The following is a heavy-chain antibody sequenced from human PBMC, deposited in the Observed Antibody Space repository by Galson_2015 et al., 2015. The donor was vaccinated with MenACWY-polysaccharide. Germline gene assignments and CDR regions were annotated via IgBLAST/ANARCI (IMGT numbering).Heavy chain of an antibody. V-gene: IGHV3-7*01. J-gene: IGHJ2*01. Sequence: SLRLSCAASGFTFSSFWMSWVRQAPGKGLEWVAIIKQDGSEKYYVDSVKGRFSISRDNAKNSLYLQMNSLRSEDTAVYYCARDPLDRGGYTRGSVCDLWGRCTRVTVSS. CDR3: ARDPLDRGGYTRGSVCDL. CDR2: IKQDGSEK. CDR1: GFTFSSFW. D-gene: IGHD3-22*01.